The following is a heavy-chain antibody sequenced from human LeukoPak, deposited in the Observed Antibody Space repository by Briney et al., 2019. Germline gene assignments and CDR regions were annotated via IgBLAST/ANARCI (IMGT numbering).Heavy chain of an antibody. D-gene: IGHD6-19*01. J-gene: IGHJ4*02. CDR2: INPNSGGT. V-gene: IGHV1-2*02. CDR1: GYTFTGYY. Sequence: ASVKVSCKASGYTFTGYYMHWVRQAPGQGLEWMGWINPNSGGTNYAQKFQGRVTMTRDTSISTAYMELSRLRSDDTAVYYCAKDRSAGRSSGWYQYYFDYWGQGTLVTVSS. CDR3: AKDRSAGRSSGWYQYYFDY.